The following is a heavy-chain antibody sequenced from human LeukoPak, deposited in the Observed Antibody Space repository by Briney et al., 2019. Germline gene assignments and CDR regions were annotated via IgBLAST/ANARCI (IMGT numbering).Heavy chain of an antibody. CDR2: IYYSGST. J-gene: IGHJ5*02. D-gene: IGHD3-10*01. CDR3: ARVKVTMVRGVTLAWFDP. CDR1: GGSISSSSYY. V-gene: IGHV4-39*07. Sequence: PSETLSLTCTVSGGSISSSSYYWGWIRQPPGKGLEWIGSIYYSGSTYYNPSLKSRVTISVDTSKNQFSLKLSSVTAADTAVYYCARVKVTMVRGVTLAWFDPWGQGTLVTVSS.